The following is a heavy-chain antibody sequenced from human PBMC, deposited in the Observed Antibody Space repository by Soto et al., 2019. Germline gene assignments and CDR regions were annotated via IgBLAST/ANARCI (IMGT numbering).Heavy chain of an antibody. Sequence: GLEWMGGIIPIFGTANYAQKFQGRVTITADESTSTAYMELSSLRSEDTAVYYCARDTSFGVGPLDALDICGQRTMVTGSS. D-gene: IGHD3-3*01. CDR3: ARDTSFGVGPLDALDI. V-gene: IGHV1-69*01. J-gene: IGHJ3*02. CDR2: IIPIFGTA.